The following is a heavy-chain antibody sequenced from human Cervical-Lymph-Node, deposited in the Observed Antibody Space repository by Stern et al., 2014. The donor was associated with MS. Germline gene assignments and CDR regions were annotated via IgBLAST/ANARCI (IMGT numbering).Heavy chain of an antibody. J-gene: IGHJ4*02. V-gene: IGHV4-39*01. CDR3: ARQALLGGSQGFDN. CDR1: GGSISSSSYY. D-gene: IGHD1-26*01. Sequence: QVQLQESGPRLVKPSETLSLICTVSGGSISSSSYYWGWIRQSPGKGLELIASIYYTGNIHYNPSLKSRVTLSVNTSKNQFPLKLPSVTAADTALYFCARQALLGGSQGFDNWGQGTLVTVSS. CDR2: IYYTGNI.